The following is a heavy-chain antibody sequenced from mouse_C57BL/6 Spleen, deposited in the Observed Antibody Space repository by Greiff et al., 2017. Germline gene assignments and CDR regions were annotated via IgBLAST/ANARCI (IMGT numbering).Heavy chain of an antibody. D-gene: IGHD1-1*01. CDR3: ARSMDYGSSYGY. V-gene: IGHV1-80*01. CDR1: GYAFSSYW. CDR2: IYPGDGDT. J-gene: IGHJ2*01. Sequence: VQVVESGAELVKPGASVKISCKASGYAFSSYWMNWVKQRPGKGLEWIGQIYPGDGDTNYNGKFKGKATLTADKSSSTAYMQLSSLTSEDSAVYFCARSMDYGSSYGYWGQGTTLTVSS.